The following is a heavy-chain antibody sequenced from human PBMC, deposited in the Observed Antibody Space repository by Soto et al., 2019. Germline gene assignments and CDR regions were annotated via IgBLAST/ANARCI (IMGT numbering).Heavy chain of an antibody. Sequence: QITLKESGPTLVKPTQTLTLTCTFSGFSLSTSGVGVAWIRQPPGKALEWLALIYWDDDKRYRPSLESRLTITKATSTPQVVLTMTNMASVETATYYCAYLPCSGGSCYWFSFSGMDVWCQGTTVTVSS. CDR1: GFSLSTSGVG. CDR2: IYWDDDK. V-gene: IGHV2-5*02. D-gene: IGHD2-15*01. J-gene: IGHJ6*02. CDR3: AYLPCSGGSCYWFSFSGMDV.